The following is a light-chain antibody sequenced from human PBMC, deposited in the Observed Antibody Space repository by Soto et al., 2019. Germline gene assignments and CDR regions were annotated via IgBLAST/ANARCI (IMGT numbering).Light chain of an antibody. CDR2: AAS. CDR3: QQRDSTQFT. Sequence: DIQMTQSPSSLSASVGDRVTITCRASQSISSYLNWYQQKPGQAPKLLIYAASSLQSGVPSRFSGSGSGTDFTRTISSLQPEDVATDYCQQRDSTQFTGGPGNKVDIK. J-gene: IGKJ3*01. CDR1: QSISSY. V-gene: IGKV1-39*01.